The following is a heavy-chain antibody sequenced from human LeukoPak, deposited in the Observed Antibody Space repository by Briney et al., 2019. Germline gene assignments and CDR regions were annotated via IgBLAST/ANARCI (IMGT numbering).Heavy chain of an antibody. Sequence: GGSLSLSCAASGFTFSSYAMSWVRQAPGKGLEWVSGISGSGDNTYYADSVKGRFTLSRDNSKNTLYVQVNSLGTEDTAAYYCAKGSYYDSSGSFYFDYWGQGTLVTVSS. D-gene: IGHD3-22*01. CDR2: ISGSGDNT. CDR3: AKGSYYDSSGSFYFDY. J-gene: IGHJ4*02. V-gene: IGHV3-23*01. CDR1: GFTFSSYA.